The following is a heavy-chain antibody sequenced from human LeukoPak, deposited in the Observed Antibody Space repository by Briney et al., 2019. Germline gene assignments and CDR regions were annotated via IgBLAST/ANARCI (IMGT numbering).Heavy chain of an antibody. D-gene: IGHD3-3*01. V-gene: IGHV3-21*01. J-gene: IGHJ4*02. CDR1: GFTFSSYS. CDR3: ARHHYYDFWSGHLVDY. Sequence: PGGSLRLSCAASGFTFSSYSMNWVRQAPGKGLEWVSSISSSSSYIYYADSVKGRFTISRDNAKNSLYLQMNSLRAEDTAVYYCARHHYYDFWSGHLVDYWGQGTLVTVSS. CDR2: ISSSSSYI.